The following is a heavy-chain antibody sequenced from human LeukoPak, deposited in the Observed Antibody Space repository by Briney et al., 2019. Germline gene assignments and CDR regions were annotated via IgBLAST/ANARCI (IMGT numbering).Heavy chain of an antibody. CDR1: GFTFSSYA. V-gene: IGHV3-23*01. J-gene: IGHJ4*02. Sequence: PRGSLRLSCAASGFTFSSYAMSWVRQAPGKGLEWVSAISGSGGSTYYAGSVKGRFTISRDNSKNTLYLQMNSLRAEDTAVYYCAKAFSRAVAANFDYWGQGTLVTVSS. D-gene: IGHD6-19*01. CDR3: AKAFSRAVAANFDY. CDR2: ISGSGGST.